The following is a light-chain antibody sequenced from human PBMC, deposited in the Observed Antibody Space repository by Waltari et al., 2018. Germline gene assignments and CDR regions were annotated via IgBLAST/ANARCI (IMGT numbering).Light chain of an antibody. V-gene: IGKV1-16*01. Sequence: TCRASQGITNSLAWFQKKPGEAPRSLIYAASTLQSGVPSRFSGSGSGTDFTLTISSLQPEDSATYYCQQLKSYPLTCGGGTKVEI. CDR1: QGITNS. J-gene: IGKJ4*01. CDR3: QQLKSYPLT. CDR2: AAS.